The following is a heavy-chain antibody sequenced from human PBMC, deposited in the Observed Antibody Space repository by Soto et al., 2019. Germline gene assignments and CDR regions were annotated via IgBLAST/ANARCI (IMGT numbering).Heavy chain of an antibody. CDR3: ARRHRLGNSYYGLDV. V-gene: IGHV3-11*03. J-gene: IGHJ6*02. CDR1: GFTFSDYY. CDR2: VTSSSGYT. D-gene: IGHD3-16*01. Sequence: GGSLRLSCAVSGFTFSDYYMSWIRQAPGKGLEWVSYVTSSSGYTNHADSVKGRFTISRDDAKNSLFLQMNSLGPEDTAVYYCARRHRLGNSYYGLDVWGQGTTVTVSS.